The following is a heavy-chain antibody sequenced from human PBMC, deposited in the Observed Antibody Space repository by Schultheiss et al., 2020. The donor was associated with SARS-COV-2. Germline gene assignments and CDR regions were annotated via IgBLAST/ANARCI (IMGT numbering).Heavy chain of an antibody. CDR1: GYSISSGYY. D-gene: IGHD5-12*01. Sequence: SETLSLTCAVSGYSISSGYYWGWIRQPPGKGLEWIGSIYYSGSTYYNPSLKSRVTISVDTSKNQFSLKLSSVTAADTAVYYCARDRRRSGYDSRVQTSYYGMDVWGQGTTVTVSS. J-gene: IGHJ6*02. CDR2: IYYSGST. V-gene: IGHV4-38-2*02. CDR3: ARDRRRSGYDSRVQTSYYGMDV.